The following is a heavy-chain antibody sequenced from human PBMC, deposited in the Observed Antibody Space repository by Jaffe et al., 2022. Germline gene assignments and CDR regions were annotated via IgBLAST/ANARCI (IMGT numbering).Heavy chain of an antibody. CDR1: GGSISSYY. D-gene: IGHD3-3*01. V-gene: IGHV4-59*01. CDR2: IYYSGST. J-gene: IGHJ6*03. Sequence: QVQLQESGPGLVKPSETLSLTCTVSGGSISSYYWSWIRQPPGKGLEWIGYIYYSGSTNYNPSLKSRVTISVDTSKNQFSLKLSSVTAADTAVYYCARLTEREGPFWSGSYYYYMDVWGKGTTVTVSS. CDR3: ARLTEREGPFWSGSYYYYMDV.